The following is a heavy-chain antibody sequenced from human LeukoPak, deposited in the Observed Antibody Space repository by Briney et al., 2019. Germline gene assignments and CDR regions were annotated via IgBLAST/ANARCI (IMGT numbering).Heavy chain of an antibody. J-gene: IGHJ3*02. CDR1: GGTFSSYA. Sequence: ASVKVSCKASGGTFSSYAISWVRQAPGQGLEWMGGIIPIFGTANYAQKFQGRVTITADKSTSTAYMELSSLRSEDTAVYYCARRRIGYCSGGSCYLGAFDIWGQGTMVTVSS. D-gene: IGHD2-15*01. V-gene: IGHV1-69*06. CDR2: IIPIFGTA. CDR3: ARRRIGYCSGGSCYLGAFDI.